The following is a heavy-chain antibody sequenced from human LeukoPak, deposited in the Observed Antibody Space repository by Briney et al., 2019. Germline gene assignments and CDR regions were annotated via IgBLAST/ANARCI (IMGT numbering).Heavy chain of an antibody. CDR1: GGSMSDSIT. Sequence: SETLSLTCSVSGGSMSDSITWGWVRQPPGKGLEWLANIHDDGRTAPNPSLRSRLTISQGRSKNQFALKVSSVTAADTAFYYCAKVLTAAGLDLWGQGILVTVSS. CDR2: IHDDGRT. V-gene: IGHV4/OR15-8*01. D-gene: IGHD6-25*01. J-gene: IGHJ5*02. CDR3: AKVLTAAGLDL.